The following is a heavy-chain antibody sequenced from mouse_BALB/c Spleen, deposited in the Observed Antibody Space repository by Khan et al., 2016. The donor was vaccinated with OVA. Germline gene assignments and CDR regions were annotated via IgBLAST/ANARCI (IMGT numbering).Heavy chain of an antibody. CDR2: ISYSGST. J-gene: IGHJ4*01. V-gene: IGHV3-2*02. D-gene: IGHD1-1*01. CDR3: ARKNYYGYAMDY. Sequence: EVKLLESGPGLVKPSQSLSLTCTVTGYSITSGYAWNWIRQFPGNKLEWMGYISYSGSTSYNPFLRSRISITRDTSKNQFFLQLNSVTTEDTATYYCARKNYYGYAMDYWGQGTSVTVSS. CDR1: GYSITSGYA.